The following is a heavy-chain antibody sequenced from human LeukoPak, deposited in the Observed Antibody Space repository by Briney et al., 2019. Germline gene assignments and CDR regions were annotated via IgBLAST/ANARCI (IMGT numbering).Heavy chain of an antibody. CDR1: GASMSSNY. D-gene: IGHD6-19*01. CDR3: ASTRRAAEAGRFDS. J-gene: IGHJ4*02. Sequence: SETLSLTCNVSGASMSSNYWSWIRQPPGKGLEWIGYIYHSGNTNYSPSLESRVTMSVDESKNQFSLRVHFVSAADTAVYYCASTRRAAEAGRFDSWGQGTLVTVSS. V-gene: IGHV4-4*09. CDR2: IYHSGNT.